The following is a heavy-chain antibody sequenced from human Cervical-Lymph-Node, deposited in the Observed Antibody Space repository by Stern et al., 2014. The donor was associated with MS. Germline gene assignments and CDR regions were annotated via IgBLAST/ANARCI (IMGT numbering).Heavy chain of an antibody. V-gene: IGHV3-33*01. D-gene: IGHD6-13*01. CDR1: GFSFSRYA. CDR3: ASAYSSSHYYFDY. Sequence: VQLLESGGGVVQPGRSLRLSCAASGFSFSRYAMHWVRQAPGKGLEWVALIWYDGINPYYADSVPGRFTISRDNFKNTLYLQMNSLRAEDTAVYYCASAYSSSHYYFDYWGQGTLVTVSS. CDR2: IWYDGINP. J-gene: IGHJ4*02.